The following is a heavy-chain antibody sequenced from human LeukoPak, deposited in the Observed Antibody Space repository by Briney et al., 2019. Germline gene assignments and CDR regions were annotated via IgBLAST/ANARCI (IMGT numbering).Heavy chain of an antibody. CDR3: AKFSYGDYVQ. V-gene: IGHV3-66*02. D-gene: IGHD4-17*01. Sequence: LEWVAVIYSSGGTYHTDSVKGRFAISRDNSNNTLTLQMNSLRTDDTAVYYCAKFSYGDYVQWGQGTLVNVS. J-gene: IGHJ4*02. CDR2: IYSSGGT.